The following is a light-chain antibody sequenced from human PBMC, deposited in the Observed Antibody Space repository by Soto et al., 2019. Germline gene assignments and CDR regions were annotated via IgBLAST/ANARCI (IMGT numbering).Light chain of an antibody. Sequence: IVLTKSPFTMSLSPRERATLSGRASQSVSSSYLAWHQQNPGQHPRHLIYGASIRATGIPDRFSGSGSGTDFTLSISRLEPEDFGVYYCQQYSRSTRTFGQGTKVEI. CDR1: QSVSSSY. J-gene: IGKJ1*01. CDR3: QQYSRSTRT. CDR2: GAS. V-gene: IGKV3-20*01.